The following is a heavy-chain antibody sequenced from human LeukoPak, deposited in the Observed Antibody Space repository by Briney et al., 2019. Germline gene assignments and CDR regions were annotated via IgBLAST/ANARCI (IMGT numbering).Heavy chain of an antibody. V-gene: IGHV5-51*01. CDR1: GSSFTSYW. CDR3: ARLHRTKYSSSTRNFDY. CDR2: IYPGDSND. D-gene: IGHD6-6*01. J-gene: IGHJ4*02. Sequence: GESLNISCKGSGSSFTSYWIGWVRQLPGKGLEGMGIIYPGDSNDRNSPSFQDQVTISPDKSISTAYLQWSSLKATDTAMYYYARLHRTKYSSSTRNFDYWGQGTLVTVSS.